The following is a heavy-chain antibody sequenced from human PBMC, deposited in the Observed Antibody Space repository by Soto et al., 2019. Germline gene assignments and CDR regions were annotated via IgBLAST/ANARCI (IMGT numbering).Heavy chain of an antibody. CDR1: GGAVSSGSYY. CDR2: IYYSGST. CDR3: ATDYGPTGVWYFDL. V-gene: IGHV4-61*01. Sequence: PXATLSLTFTFSGGAVSSGSYYWSWIRQPPGKGLEWIGYIYYSGSTNYNPSLKSRVTISEDTSKNQFSLKLSSVTAADTAVYYCATDYGPTGVWYFDLWGRGTLVTVSS. D-gene: IGHD4-17*01. J-gene: IGHJ2*01.